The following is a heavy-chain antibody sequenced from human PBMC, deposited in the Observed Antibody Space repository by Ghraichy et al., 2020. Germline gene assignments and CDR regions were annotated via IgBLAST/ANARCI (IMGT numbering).Heavy chain of an antibody. Sequence: GESLNISCAASRFTFSTNGMHWVRQAPGKGLEWVAVISYEGSNKYYADSVKGRFTISRDNSKNTLYLQMNSLRAEDTAVYYCARWNYQRSLDYWGQGTLVTVSS. CDR3: ARWNYQRSLDY. CDR2: ISYEGSNK. V-gene: IGHV3-30*03. D-gene: IGHD1-7*01. CDR1: RFTFSTNG. J-gene: IGHJ4*02.